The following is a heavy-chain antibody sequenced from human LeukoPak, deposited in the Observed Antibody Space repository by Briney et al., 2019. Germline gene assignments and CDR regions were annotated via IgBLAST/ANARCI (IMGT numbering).Heavy chain of an antibody. V-gene: IGHV4-4*09. Sequence: SETLSLTCTVSGGSISSYYWSWIRQPPGKGLEWIGYIYTSGSTNYNPSLKSRVTISVDTSKNQFSLKLSSVTAADTAVYYCARRNTAGYSSGWYSRRSYYYYYMDVWGKGTTVTVSS. CDR3: ARRNTAGYSSGWYSRRSYYYYYMDV. CDR1: GGSISSYY. D-gene: IGHD6-19*01. J-gene: IGHJ6*03. CDR2: IYTSGST.